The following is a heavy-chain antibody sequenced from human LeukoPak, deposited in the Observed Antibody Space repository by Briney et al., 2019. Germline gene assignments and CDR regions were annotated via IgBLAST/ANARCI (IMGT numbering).Heavy chain of an antibody. CDR1: GYTFTSYY. CDR3: ARDKPALGYYYGMDV. CDR2: INPNSGGT. Sequence: GASVKVSCKASGYTFTSYYMHWVRQAPGQGLEWMGWINPNSGGTNYAQKFQGWVTMTRDTSISTAYMELSRLRSDDTAVYYCARDKPALGYYYGMDVWGQGTTVTISS. J-gene: IGHJ6*02. V-gene: IGHV1-2*04.